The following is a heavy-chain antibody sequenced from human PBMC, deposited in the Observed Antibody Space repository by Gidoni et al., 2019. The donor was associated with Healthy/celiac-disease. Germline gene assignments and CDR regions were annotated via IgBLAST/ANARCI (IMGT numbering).Heavy chain of an antibody. D-gene: IGHD2-2*01. CDR3: ARERVPAAMIDWCDP. J-gene: IGHJ5*02. Sequence: QVQLVQSGAEVKKPGSSVKVSCKASVGTFSSYAISWVRQAPGQGLEWMGGIIPIFGTANYTQKFQGRVTITADESTSTAYMELSSLRSEDTAVYYCARERVPAAMIDWCDPWGQGTLVTVAS. V-gene: IGHV1-69*01. CDR2: IIPIFGTA. CDR1: VGTFSSYA.